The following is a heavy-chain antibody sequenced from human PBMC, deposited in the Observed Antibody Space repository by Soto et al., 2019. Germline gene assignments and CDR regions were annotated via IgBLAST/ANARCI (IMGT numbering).Heavy chain of an antibody. J-gene: IGHJ4*02. V-gene: IGHV4-61*01. CDR2: MYYSGGT. D-gene: IGHD3-22*01. CDR1: GDSVSSGSYY. Sequence: QVQLQESGPGLVKPSETLSVTCTVSGDSVSSGSYYWTWIRQPPGKGLEWIGYMYYSGGTNYNPSLKSRITISVATSKNQFSLKLSSVTAADTAVYYCASLNYDSTGYYHQGDYWGQGTLVTVSS. CDR3: ASLNYDSTGYYHQGDY.